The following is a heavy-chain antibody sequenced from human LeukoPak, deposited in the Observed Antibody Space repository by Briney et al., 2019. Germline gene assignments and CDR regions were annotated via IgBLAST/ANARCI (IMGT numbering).Heavy chain of an antibody. Sequence: GGSLRLSCAASGFTFSSYGMHWVRQAPGKGLEWVAVISYDGSNKYYADSVKGRFTISRDNSKNTLYLQMNSLRAEDTAVYYCLRDLNWSLDQWGQGALVTVSS. CDR2: ISYDGSNK. V-gene: IGHV3-30*03. J-gene: IGHJ4*02. CDR3: LRDLNWSLDQ. CDR1: GFTFSSYG. D-gene: IGHD1-20*01.